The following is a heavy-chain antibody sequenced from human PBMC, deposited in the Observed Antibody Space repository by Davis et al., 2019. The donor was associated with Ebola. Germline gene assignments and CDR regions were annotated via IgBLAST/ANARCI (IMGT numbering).Heavy chain of an antibody. Sequence: ASVKVSCKASGYTFTSYGISWVRQAPGQGLEWMGWISAYNGNTNYAQKLQGRVTMTTDTSTSTVYMELSSLRSEDAAVYYCARDRRYSSSSRDAFDIWGQGTMVTVSS. CDR2: ISAYNGNT. J-gene: IGHJ3*02. CDR3: ARDRRYSSSSRDAFDI. D-gene: IGHD6-6*01. CDR1: GYTFTSYG. V-gene: IGHV1-18*01.